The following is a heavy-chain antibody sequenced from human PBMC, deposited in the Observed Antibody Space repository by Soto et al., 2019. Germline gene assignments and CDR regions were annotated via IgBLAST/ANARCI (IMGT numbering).Heavy chain of an antibody. J-gene: IGHJ4*02. V-gene: IGHV2-5*02. Sequence: SGPTLVNPTQTLTLTCTFSGFSLSTSGVGVGWIRQPPGKALEWLALIYWDDDKRYSPSLKSRLTITKDTSKNQVVLTMTNMDPVDTATYYCAHSRVYCGGDCYSGFDYWGQGTLVTVSS. CDR2: IYWDDDK. CDR1: GFSLSTSGVG. CDR3: AHSRVYCGGDCYSGFDY. D-gene: IGHD2-21*02.